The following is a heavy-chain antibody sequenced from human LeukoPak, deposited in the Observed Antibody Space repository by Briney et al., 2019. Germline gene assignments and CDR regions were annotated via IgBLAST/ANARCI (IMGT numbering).Heavy chain of an antibody. V-gene: IGHV1-69*13. CDR2: IIPIFGTA. J-gene: IGHJ6*02. D-gene: IGHD4-11*01. CDR1: GGTFSSYA. CDR3: ARDYSNYDYYYYGMDV. Sequence: ASVTVSCKASGGTFSSYAIGWVRQAPGQGLEWMGGIIPIFGTANYAQKFQGRVTITADESTSTAYMELSSLRSEDTAVYYCARDYSNYDYYYYGMDVWGQGTTVTVSS.